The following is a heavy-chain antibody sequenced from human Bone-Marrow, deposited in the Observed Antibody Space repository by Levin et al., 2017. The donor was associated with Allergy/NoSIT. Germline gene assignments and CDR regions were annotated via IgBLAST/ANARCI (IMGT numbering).Heavy chain of an antibody. J-gene: IGHJ4*02. CDR1: GFTFTNYG. Sequence: SCAASGFTFTNYGMHWLRQAPGKGLEWVAVISYDGSNNYYADSVKGRFTISRDNSKNTLYLQMNTLGPEDTAAYYCAKGGYCSGGTCQEHYFDYWGQGTLVTVSS. CDR2: ISYDGSNN. D-gene: IGHD2-15*01. V-gene: IGHV3-30*18. CDR3: AKGGYCSGGTCQEHYFDY.